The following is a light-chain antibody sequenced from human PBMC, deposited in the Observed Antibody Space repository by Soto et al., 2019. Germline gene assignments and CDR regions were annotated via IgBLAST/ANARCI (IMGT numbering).Light chain of an antibody. CDR1: SRYVCAYIF. V-gene: IGLV2-8*01. CDR2: DVN. Sequence: LTQPPSASGSPGPAVTISCTGTSRYVCAYIFVSWYQQHPGNAPNLVVYDVNRRPPGVRDRFFGSTSGNTASMIVSRLQAEDAADYYCVSFAGGTYVFGTGTKVTVL. CDR3: VSFAGGTYV. J-gene: IGLJ1*01.